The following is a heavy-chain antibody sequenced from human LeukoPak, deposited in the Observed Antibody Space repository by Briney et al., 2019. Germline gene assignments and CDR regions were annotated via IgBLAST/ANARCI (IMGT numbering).Heavy chain of an antibody. CDR1: GGSISSGYYY. CDR2: IYDSGST. V-gene: IGHV4-39*01. Sequence: SETLSLTCTVSGGSISSGYYYWGWIRQPPGKGLEWIGSIYDSGSTYYNPSLKSRVTIYEDTSKNQFSLKLSSVTAADTAVYYCARHLGDFLTGFNWFDPWGQGTLVTVSS. CDR3: ARHLGDFLTGFNWFDP. D-gene: IGHD3-9*01. J-gene: IGHJ5*02.